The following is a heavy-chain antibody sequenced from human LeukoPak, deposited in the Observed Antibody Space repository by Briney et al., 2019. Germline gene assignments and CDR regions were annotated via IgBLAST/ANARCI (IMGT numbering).Heavy chain of an antibody. CDR3: AKDSGPDTSGYYGH. Sequence: GGSLRLSCSASGPTFRTFWMAWVRQAPGKGLEWVTNISHERREKNCVDSVKGRYNITRENAKNTLFLQMNSLSAEDTAVYYCAKDSGPDTSGYYGHWGQGTLVTVS. V-gene: IGHV3-7*05. CDR2: ISHERREK. J-gene: IGHJ4*02. CDR1: GPTFRTFW. D-gene: IGHD3-22*01.